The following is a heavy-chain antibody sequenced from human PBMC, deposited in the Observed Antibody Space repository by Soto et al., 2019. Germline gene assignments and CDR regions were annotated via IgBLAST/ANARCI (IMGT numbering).Heavy chain of an antibody. CDR1: GFTFRTYW. Sequence: EVQLMESGGGLVQPGGSLRLSCAASGFTFRTYWMDWVRQTPGKGLEWVANINQDGSEKNYVDSMKGRFTISRDNSKNTLYLQMSSLTAEDSALYYCSRSLDSWGQGTLVTVSS. CDR2: INQDGSEK. CDR3: SRSLDS. J-gene: IGHJ4*02. V-gene: IGHV3-7*01.